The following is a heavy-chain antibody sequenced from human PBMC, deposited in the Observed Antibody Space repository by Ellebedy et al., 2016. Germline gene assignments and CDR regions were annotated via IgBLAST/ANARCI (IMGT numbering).Heavy chain of an antibody. CDR2: ISGGGDST. D-gene: IGHD3-3*01. CDR1: GFTFSSFA. CDR3: STVEWYRSDY. Sequence: GGSLRLSCAASGFTFSSFAMHWVRQAPGKGLEWLSVISGGGDSTYHAGSVKGRSTITRDNSKNTLYLQMNSLRAEDTAIYYCSTVEWYRSDYWGQGSLVTVSS. J-gene: IGHJ4*02. V-gene: IGHV3-23*01.